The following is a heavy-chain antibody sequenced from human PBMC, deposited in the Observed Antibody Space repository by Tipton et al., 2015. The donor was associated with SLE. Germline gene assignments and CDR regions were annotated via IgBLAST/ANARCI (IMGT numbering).Heavy chain of an antibody. J-gene: IGHJ6*02. Sequence: TLSLTCTVSGGSISSYYWGWIRPPPGKGLEWIGSIYHSGSTYYNPSLKSRVTISVDTSKNQFSLKLSSVTAADTAVYYCARVTTVTTDYYYGMDVWGQGTTVTVSS. V-gene: IGHV4-38-2*02. D-gene: IGHD4-17*01. CDR2: IYHSGST. CDR1: GGSISSYY. CDR3: ARVTTVTTDYYYGMDV.